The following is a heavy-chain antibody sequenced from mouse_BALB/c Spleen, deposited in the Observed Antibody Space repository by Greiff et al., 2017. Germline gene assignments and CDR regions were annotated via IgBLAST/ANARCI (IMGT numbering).Heavy chain of an antibody. CDR2: IDPENGNT. V-gene: IGHV14-1*02. D-gene: IGHD2-1*01. CDR3: EGGYYGNY. Sequence: EVQLKESGAELVRPGALVKLSCKASGFNIKDYYMHWVKQRPEQGLEWIGWIDPENGNTIYDPKFQGKASITADTSSNTAYLQLSSLTSEDTAVYYCEGGYYGNYWGQGTTLTVSS. J-gene: IGHJ2*01. CDR1: GFNIKDYY.